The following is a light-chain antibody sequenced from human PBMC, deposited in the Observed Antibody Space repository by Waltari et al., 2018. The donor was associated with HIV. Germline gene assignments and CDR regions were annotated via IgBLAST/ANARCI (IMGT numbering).Light chain of an antibody. CDR2: DVS. CDR3: SSYTSSSTYV. CDR1: SSDVGGYIY. Sequence: QSALTQPASVSGSPGQSITISCTGTSSDVGGYIYGSWYHQHPGKAPKLMIYDVSNRPSGVSNRFSGSKSGNTASLTISGLQAEDEADYYCSSYTSSSTYVFGTGTKVTVL. V-gene: IGLV2-14*03. J-gene: IGLJ1*01.